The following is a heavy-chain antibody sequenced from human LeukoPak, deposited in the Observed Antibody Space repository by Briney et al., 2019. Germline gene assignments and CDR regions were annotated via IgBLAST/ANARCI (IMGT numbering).Heavy chain of an antibody. D-gene: IGHD3-10*01. V-gene: IGHV1-69*13. CDR3: ASGGPDDAFDI. Sequence: GASVKVSCKASGGTFSSYAISWVRQAPGQGLEWMGGIISIFGTANYAQKFQGRVTITADESTSTAYMELSSLRSEDTAVYYCASGGPDDAFDIWGQGTMVTVSS. J-gene: IGHJ3*02. CDR2: IISIFGTA. CDR1: GGTFSSYA.